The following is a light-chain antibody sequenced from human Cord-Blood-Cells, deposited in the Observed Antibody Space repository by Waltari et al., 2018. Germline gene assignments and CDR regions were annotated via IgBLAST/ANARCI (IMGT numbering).Light chain of an antibody. Sequence: DIQMTQSPSTLSASVGDRVTITCRASQSISSWLAWNQQKPGKAPKLLIYYASSLESGVPSRFSSSGSGTEFTLTISSLQPDDFATYYCQQYNSYWTFGQGTKVEIK. CDR3: QQYNSYWT. V-gene: IGKV1-5*01. J-gene: IGKJ1*01. CDR2: YAS. CDR1: QSISSW.